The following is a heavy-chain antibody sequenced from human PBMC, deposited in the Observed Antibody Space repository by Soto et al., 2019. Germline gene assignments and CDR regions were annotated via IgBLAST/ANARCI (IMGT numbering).Heavy chain of an antibody. CDR1: GGSISSAGYY. V-gene: IGHV4-31*03. CDR3: ATKPNGLYYFDY. CDR2: IYSSGVT. J-gene: IGHJ4*02. D-gene: IGHD2-8*01. Sequence: QVQLQESGPGLVQPSQTLSLTCTVSGGSISSAGYYWSWIRQHPGKCLEWIGYIYSSGVTYYDPSLKSRVTMSVDMSKNQFSLRLSSVTAADTAVYYCATKPNGLYYFDYWGQGALVTVSS.